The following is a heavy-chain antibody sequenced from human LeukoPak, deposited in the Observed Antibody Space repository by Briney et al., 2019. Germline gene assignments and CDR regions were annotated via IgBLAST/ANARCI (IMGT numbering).Heavy chain of an antibody. CDR1: GGTFSSYA. J-gene: IGHJ5*02. CDR3: ARDNLPGVVVVAANDGFDP. Sequence: SVKVSCKASGGTFSSYAISWVRQAPGQGLEWMGRIIPILGIANYAQKFQGRVTITADKSTSTAYMELSSLRSEDTAVYYCARDNLPGVVVVAANDGFDPWGQGTLVTVSS. V-gene: IGHV1-69*04. D-gene: IGHD2-15*01. CDR2: IIPILGIA.